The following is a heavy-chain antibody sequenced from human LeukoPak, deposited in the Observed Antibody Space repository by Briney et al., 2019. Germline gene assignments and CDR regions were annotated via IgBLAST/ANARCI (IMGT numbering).Heavy chain of an antibody. CDR3: ARVVYSSSWYNWFDP. J-gene: IGHJ5*02. D-gene: IGHD6-13*01. V-gene: IGHV4-4*02. CDR2: IYHSGST. Sequence: PSETLSLTCAVSGGSISSSNWWSWVRQPPGKGLEWIGEIYHSGSTNYNPSLKSRVTMSVDTSKNQFSLKLSSVTAADTAVYYCARVVYSSSWYNWFDPWGQGTLVTVSS. CDR1: GGSISSSNW.